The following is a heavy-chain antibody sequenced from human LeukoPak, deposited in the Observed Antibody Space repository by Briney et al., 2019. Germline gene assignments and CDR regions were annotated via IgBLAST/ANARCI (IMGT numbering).Heavy chain of an antibody. V-gene: IGHV4-31*03. CDR2: IYYSGST. J-gene: IGHJ4*02. Sequence: PSETLSLTCTVFGGSISSGGYYWSWIRQHPGKGLEWIGYIYYSGSTYYNPSLKSRVTISVDTSKNQFSLKLSSVTAADTAVYYCASLNVVPAAIRSDYWGQGTLVTVSS. CDR1: GGSISSGGYY. CDR3: ASLNVVPAAIRSDY. D-gene: IGHD2-2*01.